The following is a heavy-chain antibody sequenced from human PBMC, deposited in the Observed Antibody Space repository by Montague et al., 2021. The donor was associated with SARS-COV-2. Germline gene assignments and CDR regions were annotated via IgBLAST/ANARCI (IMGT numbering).Heavy chain of an antibody. CDR1: GGSISSSTYY. CDR3: ATQEDPSGWIPGPFDF. J-gene: IGHJ4*02. Sequence: SETLSLTCTVSGGSISSSTYYWAWIRQPPGKGLEWIGSMYYRGSTYYNPSLKSRVFISVDTTKKQLSLTLTSVTAADTAVYYCATQEDPSGWIPGPFDFWGQGTPLSVSS. V-gene: IGHV4-39*01. D-gene: IGHD6-19*01. CDR2: MYYRGST.